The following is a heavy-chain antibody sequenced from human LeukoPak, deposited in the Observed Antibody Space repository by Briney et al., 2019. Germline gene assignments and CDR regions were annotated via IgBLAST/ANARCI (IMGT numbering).Heavy chain of an antibody. V-gene: IGHV3-48*03. CDR3: ARDHATSGTFDY. D-gene: IGHD1-14*01. J-gene: IGHJ4*02. Sequence: PGGSLRLSCAASGFSFSSYEMNWVRQAPGKGLEWISYISASGTLTHYADSVEGRFTISRDNAKNSLYLQMNSLRGEDTAVYYCARDHATSGTFDYWGQGTLVTVSS. CDR1: GFSFSSYE. CDR2: ISASGTLT.